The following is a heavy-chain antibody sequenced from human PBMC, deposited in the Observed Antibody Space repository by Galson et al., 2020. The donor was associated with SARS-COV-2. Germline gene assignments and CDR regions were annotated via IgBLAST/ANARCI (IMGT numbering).Heavy chain of an antibody. Sequence: ASVTVSCKVSGYTLTELSMHWVRQAPGKGLEWMGGFDPEDGETIYAQKFQGRVTMTEDTSTDTAYMELSRLRSEDTAVYYCATDFAAPPGTGCLVYWGQGGLVAVSS. J-gene: IGHJ4*02. CDR1: GYTLTELS. D-gene: IGHD2-8*02. CDR3: ATDFAAPPGTGCLVY. CDR2: FDPEDGET. V-gene: IGHV1-24*01.